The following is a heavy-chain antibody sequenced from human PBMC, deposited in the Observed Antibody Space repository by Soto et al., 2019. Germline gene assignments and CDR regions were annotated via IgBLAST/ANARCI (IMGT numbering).Heavy chain of an antibody. Sequence: GGSLRLSCAASGFTFSSCARSWVRQAPGKRLEWVSAISGSGGSTYYADSVKGRFTISRDNSKNTLYLQIKSLSAEDTAVYYCAKDPSKTTVNHFNYWGQGTLVTVSS. D-gene: IGHD4-17*01. CDR2: ISGSGGST. CDR1: GFTFSSCA. J-gene: IGHJ4*02. CDR3: AKDPSKTTVNHFNY. V-gene: IGHV3-23*01.